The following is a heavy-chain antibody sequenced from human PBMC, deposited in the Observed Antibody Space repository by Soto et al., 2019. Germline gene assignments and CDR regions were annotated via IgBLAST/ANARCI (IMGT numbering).Heavy chain of an antibody. D-gene: IGHD3-3*01. Sequence: PSETLSLTCAVSGGSISSSNWWSWVRQPPGKGLEWIGEIYHSGSTNYNPSLKSRVTISVDKSKNQFSLKLSSVTAADTAVYYCARGFWSGYWGYYYGMDVWGQGTTVPVSS. CDR2: IYHSGST. J-gene: IGHJ6*02. V-gene: IGHV4-4*02. CDR3: ARGFWSGYWGYYYGMDV. CDR1: GGSISSSNW.